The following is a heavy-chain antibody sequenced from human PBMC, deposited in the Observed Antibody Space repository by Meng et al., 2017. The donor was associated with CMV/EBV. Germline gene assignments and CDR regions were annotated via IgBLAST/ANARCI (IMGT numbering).Heavy chain of an antibody. D-gene: IGHD2-2*01. CDR2: IYYSGST. Sequence: RRGSSSWSWIRQPPGKGLEWIGYIYYSGSTNYNPSLKSRVTISVDTSKNQFSLKLSSVTAADTAVYYCARVRGDIVVVPATNWLDPWGQGTLVTVSS. CDR1: RRGSSS. V-gene: IGHV4-61*01. J-gene: IGHJ5*02. CDR3: ARVRGDIVVVPATNWLDP.